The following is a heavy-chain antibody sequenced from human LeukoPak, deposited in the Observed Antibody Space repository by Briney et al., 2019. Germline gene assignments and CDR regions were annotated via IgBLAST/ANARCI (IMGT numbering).Heavy chain of an antibody. V-gene: IGHV1-24*01. CDR1: GYTLTELS. CDR2: FDPEDGET. J-gene: IGHJ5*02. D-gene: IGHD1-1*01. CDR3: ATGGYNWNDVAGWFDP. Sequence: ASVKVSCKVSGYTLTELSMHWVRQAPGKGLEWMGGFDPEDGETIYAQKFQGRVTMTEDTSTDTDYMELSSLRSEDTAVYYCATGGYNWNDVAGWFDPWGQGTLVTVSS.